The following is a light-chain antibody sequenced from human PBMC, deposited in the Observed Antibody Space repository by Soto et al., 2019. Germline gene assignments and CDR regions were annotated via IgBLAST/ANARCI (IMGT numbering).Light chain of an antibody. CDR3: QQYNSYSWT. CDR2: DAS. CDR1: QSISSW. J-gene: IGKJ1*01. Sequence: DIQMTQSPSTLSASVGDRVTITCRASQSISSWLAWYQQKPGKAPKLLIYDASSLERGVPSRFSGSGSGTEFTLTLSSLQPDDFATYYCQQYNSYSWTFGQGTKVEIK. V-gene: IGKV1-5*01.